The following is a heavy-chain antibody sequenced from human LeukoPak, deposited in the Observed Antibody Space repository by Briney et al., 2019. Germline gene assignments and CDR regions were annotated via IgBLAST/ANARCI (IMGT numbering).Heavy chain of an antibody. J-gene: IGHJ4*02. CDR3: ARDRAEYSSSWYGVDY. CDR1: GFTFSSYG. CDR2: ISYDESNK. Sequence: GRSLRLSCAASGFTFSSYGVRWVRQAPGKGLEWVAVISYDESNKYYADSVKGRFTISRDNSKNTLYLQMNSLRGEDTAVYYCARDRAEYSSSWYGVDYWGQGTLVTVSS. D-gene: IGHD6-13*01. V-gene: IGHV3-30*03.